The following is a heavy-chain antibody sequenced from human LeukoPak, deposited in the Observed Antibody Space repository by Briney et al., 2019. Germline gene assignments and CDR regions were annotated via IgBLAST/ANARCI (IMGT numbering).Heavy chain of an antibody. CDR1: GFTFNNYA. CDR2: VSGSGDNT. D-gene: IGHD3-3*01. V-gene: IGHV3-23*01. Sequence: GGSLRLSCAASGFTFNNYAMTWVRQAPGKGLEWVSVVSGSGDNTNYADSVKGRFTISRDNSKNTLYLQMNSLRAEDTAVYYCAFRFLEWLPATYYYYYGMDVWGQGTTVTVSS. J-gene: IGHJ6*02. CDR3: AFRFLEWLPATYYYYYGMDV.